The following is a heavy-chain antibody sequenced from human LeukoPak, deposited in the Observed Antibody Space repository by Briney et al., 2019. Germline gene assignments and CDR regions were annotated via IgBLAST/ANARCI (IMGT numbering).Heavy chain of an antibody. CDR1: GYTFTGYD. J-gene: IGHJ4*02. V-gene: IGHV1-2*02. CDR3: ARDYSRYLDF. Sequence: ASVKVSCKASGYTFTGYDIYWVRQAPGQGLEWMGWINPNSGGTDYTQKFQGRVTMTRDTSISTAYMELSRLRSDDTAVYYCARDYSRYLDFWGQGTLVTVSS. D-gene: IGHD4-11*01. CDR2: INPNSGGT.